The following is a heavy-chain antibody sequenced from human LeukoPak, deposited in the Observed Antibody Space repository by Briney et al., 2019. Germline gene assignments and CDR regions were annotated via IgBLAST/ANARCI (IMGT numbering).Heavy chain of an antibody. D-gene: IGHD6-6*01. V-gene: IGHV1-69*04. Sequence: SVKVSCKASGGTFSSYAISWVRQAPGQGLEWMGRTIPILGIANYAQKFQGRVTITADKSTSTAYMELSSLRSEDTAVYYCARALEDSSSVFDYWGQGTLVTVSS. CDR1: GGTFSSYA. J-gene: IGHJ4*02. CDR3: ARALEDSSSVFDY. CDR2: TIPILGIA.